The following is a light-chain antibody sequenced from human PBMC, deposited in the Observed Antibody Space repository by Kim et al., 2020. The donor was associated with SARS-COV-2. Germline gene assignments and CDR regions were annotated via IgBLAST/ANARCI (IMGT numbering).Light chain of an antibody. CDR1: SSDVGVYKF. Sequence: QSALTQPASVSGSPGQSITISCTGSSSDVGVYKFVSWYQQHPGKAPKLMIYGVSDRPSGVPDRFSGSKSGITASLTISGLQPEDEANYYCSSFTTSSTVVFGTGTKVTVL. J-gene: IGLJ1*01. V-gene: IGLV2-14*01. CDR2: GVS. CDR3: SSFTTSSTVV.